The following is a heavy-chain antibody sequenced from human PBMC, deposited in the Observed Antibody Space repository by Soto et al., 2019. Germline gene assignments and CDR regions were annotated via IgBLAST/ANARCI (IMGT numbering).Heavy chain of an antibody. V-gene: IGHV4-39*01. CDR2: IYYSGST. Sequence: QLQLQESGPGLVKPSETLSLTCTVSGGSISSSSYYWGWIRQPPGKGLEWIGRIYYSGSTYYNPSLKSRVTISVDTSKNQFSLKLSSVTAADTAVYYCARHVNPWAQGAFDIWGQGTMVTVSS. CDR3: ARHVNPWAQGAFDI. D-gene: IGHD7-27*01. J-gene: IGHJ3*02. CDR1: GGSISSSSYY.